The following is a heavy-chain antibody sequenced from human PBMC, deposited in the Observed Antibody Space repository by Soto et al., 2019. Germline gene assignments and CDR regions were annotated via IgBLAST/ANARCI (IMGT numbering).Heavy chain of an antibody. Sequence: SETLSLTCTVSGGSISSGGYYWSWIRQHPGKGLEWIGYIYYSGSTYYNPSLKSRVTTSVDTSKNQFSLKLSSVTAADTAVYYCATCSSTRDTPLVYYGMDVWGQGTTVTVSS. CDR1: GGSISSGGYY. V-gene: IGHV4-31*03. J-gene: IGHJ6*02. CDR2: IYYSGST. D-gene: IGHD2-2*01. CDR3: ATCSSTRDTPLVYYGMDV.